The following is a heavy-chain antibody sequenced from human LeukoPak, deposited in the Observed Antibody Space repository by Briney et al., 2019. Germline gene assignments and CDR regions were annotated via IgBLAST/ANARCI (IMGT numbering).Heavy chain of an antibody. CDR2: IYTSGST. D-gene: IGHD3-3*01. CDR3: ARDAGWSGSDAFDI. J-gene: IGHJ3*02. V-gene: IGHV4-61*02. Sequence: SQTLSLTXTVSGGSISSGSYYWSWIRQPTGKGLEWIGRIYTSGSTSYNPSLKSRVTISVDTSKNQFSLKLSSVTAADTAVYYCARDAGWSGSDAFDIWGQGTMVTVSS. CDR1: GGSISSGSYY.